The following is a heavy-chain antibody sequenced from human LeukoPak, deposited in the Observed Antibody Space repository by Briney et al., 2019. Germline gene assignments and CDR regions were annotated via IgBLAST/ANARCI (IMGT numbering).Heavy chain of an antibody. CDR3: AKDHLYCRGGSCYGDY. J-gene: IGHJ4*02. Sequence: GGSLRLSCAASGFSFSNYWMHWVRQAPGKGLVWVSGISSDGSRTTYADSVKGRFTISRDNSKNTLYLQMNSLRAGDTAVYYCAKDHLYCRGGSCYGDYRGQGTLVTVSS. V-gene: IGHV3-74*01. CDR2: ISSDGSRT. D-gene: IGHD2-15*01. CDR1: GFSFSNYW.